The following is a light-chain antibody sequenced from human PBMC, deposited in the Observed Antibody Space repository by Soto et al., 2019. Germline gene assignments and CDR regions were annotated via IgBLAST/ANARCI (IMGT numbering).Light chain of an antibody. CDR2: GAS. V-gene: IGKV3-15*01. CDR3: QQYNNWPPAWT. CDR1: QSFNSIY. Sequence: EIVMTQSPATLSVSPGERATLSCRASQSFNSIYLAWYQQKPGQAPRLLIYGASTRATGIPARFSGSGSGTEFTLTISSLQSEDFAVYYCQQYNNWPPAWTFGQGTKVDIK. J-gene: IGKJ1*01.